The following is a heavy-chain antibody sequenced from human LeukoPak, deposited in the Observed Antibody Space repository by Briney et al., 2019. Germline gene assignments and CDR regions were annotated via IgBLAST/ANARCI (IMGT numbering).Heavy chain of an antibody. CDR3: AKIIVVLPSTISNPYYFDY. V-gene: IGHV3-48*01. Sequence: GGSLRLSCAASGFIFGRDSMNWVRQAPGRGLEWISYISRDSDIRYYADSVRGRFHISRDNSKNTLYLQMSSLRAEDTAVYHCAKIIVVLPSTISNPYYFDYWGQGTLVTVSS. CDR2: ISRDSDIR. CDR1: GFIFGRDS. D-gene: IGHD2-2*02. J-gene: IGHJ4*02.